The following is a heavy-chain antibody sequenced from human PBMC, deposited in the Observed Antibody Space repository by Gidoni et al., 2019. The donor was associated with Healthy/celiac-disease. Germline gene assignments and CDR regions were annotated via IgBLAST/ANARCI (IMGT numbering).Heavy chain of an antibody. V-gene: IGHV4-31*03. Sequence: QVQLQESGPGLVKPSQTLSLTCPVSGGTISSGGSYWSWIRQHPGKGLEWIGYIYYSGSTYYNPSLKSRVTISVDTSKNQFSLKLSSVTAADTAVYYCASQRSEYYFDYWGQGTLVTVSS. CDR1: GGTISSGGSY. CDR2: IYYSGST. J-gene: IGHJ4*02. CDR3: ASQRSEYYFDY.